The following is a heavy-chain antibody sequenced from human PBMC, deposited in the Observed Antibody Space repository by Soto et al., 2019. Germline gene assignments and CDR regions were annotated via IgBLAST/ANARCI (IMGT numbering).Heavy chain of an antibody. D-gene: IGHD6-13*01. CDR3: ARDQGRSWYYYYGIDV. CDR1: GGSISSSNW. Sequence: PSETLSLTCAVSGGSISSSNWWSWVRQPPGKGLEWIGEIYHSGSTNYNPSLKSRVTISVDKSKNQFSLKLSSVTAADTAVYYCARDQGRSWYYYYGIDVWGQGTTVTVSS. CDR2: IYHSGST. J-gene: IGHJ6*02. V-gene: IGHV4-4*02.